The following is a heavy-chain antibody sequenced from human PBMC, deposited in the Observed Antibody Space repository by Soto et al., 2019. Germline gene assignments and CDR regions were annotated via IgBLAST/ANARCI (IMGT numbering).Heavy chain of an antibody. D-gene: IGHD3-22*01. CDR3: ARGLGTTGYYYGLDF. CDR2: IYSGGST. J-gene: IGHJ4*02. V-gene: IGHV3-66*01. Sequence: SGVSLRLSCAASGFTVNNNYMSWVRQDPGKGLEWVSIIYSGGSTYYADSVKGRFSTSRDISKNMLFLQMNSLRAEDTAVYYCARGLGTTGYYYGLDFWGQGTLVTVSS. CDR1: GFTVNNNY.